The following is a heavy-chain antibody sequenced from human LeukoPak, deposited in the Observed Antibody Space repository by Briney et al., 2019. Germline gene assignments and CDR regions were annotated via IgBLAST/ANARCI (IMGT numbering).Heavy chain of an antibody. CDR1: GFTFSGYW. CDR2: IKQDGSEK. Sequence: PGGSLRLSCVASGFTFSGYWMSWVRQAPGKGLEWVANIKQDGSEKYYVDSVKGRFTISRDNAKNSLYLQMNSLRAEDTAVYYCARDRGYYYDSSGYYSDYWGQGTLVTVSS. V-gene: IGHV3-7*01. J-gene: IGHJ4*02. D-gene: IGHD3-22*01. CDR3: ARDRGYYYDSSGYYSDY.